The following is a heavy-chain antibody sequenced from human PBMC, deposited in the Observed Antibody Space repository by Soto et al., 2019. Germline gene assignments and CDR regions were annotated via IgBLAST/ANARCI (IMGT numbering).Heavy chain of an antibody. CDR3: ARLSYCYSDGCIFDS. V-gene: IGHV4-59*08. D-gene: IGHD2-21*01. CDR2: IFYSGST. J-gene: IGHJ4*02. Sequence: PSETLSLTCTVSGGSISGHYWNWIRQPPGKGLEWIGYIFYSGSTNYNPSLKSRVTMSVDTSKSQFSLRLTSVTAADTAVYYCARLSYCYSDGCIFDSWGQGTLVTVSS. CDR1: GGSISGHY.